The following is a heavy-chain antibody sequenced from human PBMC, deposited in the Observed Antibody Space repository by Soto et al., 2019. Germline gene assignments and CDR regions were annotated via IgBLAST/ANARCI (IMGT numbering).Heavy chain of an antibody. D-gene: IGHD6-13*01. V-gene: IGHV3-11*05. CDR3: ARFGIAAAGSPPFDY. Sequence: QVQLVESGGGLVKPGGSLRLSCAASGFTFSDYYMSWIRQAPGKGLEWVSYISSSSSYTNYADSVKGRFTISRDNAKNALYLQMNSLRAEDTAVYYCARFGIAAAGSPPFDYWGQGTLVTVSS. CDR1: GFTFSDYY. CDR2: ISSSSSYT. J-gene: IGHJ4*02.